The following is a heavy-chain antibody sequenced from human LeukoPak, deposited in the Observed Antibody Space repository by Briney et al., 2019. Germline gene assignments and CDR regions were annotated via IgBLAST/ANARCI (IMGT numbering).Heavy chain of an antibody. D-gene: IGHD3-10*01. CDR2: ISYDGSNK. CDR3: ARDLGILWFGELWY. J-gene: IGHJ4*02. CDR1: GFTFSSYA. Sequence: GRSLRLSCAASGFTFSSYAMHWVRQAPGKGPEWVAVISYDGSNKYYADSVKGRFTISRDNSKNTLYLQMNSLRAEDTAVYYCARDLGILWFGELWYWGQGTLVTVSS. V-gene: IGHV3-30-3*01.